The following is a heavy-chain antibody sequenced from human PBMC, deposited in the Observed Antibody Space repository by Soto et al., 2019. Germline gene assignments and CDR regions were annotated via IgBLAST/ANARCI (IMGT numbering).Heavy chain of an antibody. CDR3: ARSRRQLERGQQVYFDY. D-gene: IGHD1-1*01. CDR2: IKQDGSEK. V-gene: IGHV3-7*01. J-gene: IGHJ4*02. Sequence: GGSLRLSCAASGFTFSSYWMSWVRQAPGKGLEWVANIKQDGSEKYYVDSVKGRFTISRDNAKNSLYLQMNSLRAEDTAVYYCARSRRQLERGQQVYFDYWGQGTLVTVSS. CDR1: GFTFSSYW.